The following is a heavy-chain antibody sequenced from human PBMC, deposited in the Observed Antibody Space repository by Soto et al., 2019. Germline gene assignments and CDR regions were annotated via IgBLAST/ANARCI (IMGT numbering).Heavy chain of an antibody. V-gene: IGHV5-51*01. CDR3: ARLNMVRGVITPIDY. CDR2: IYPGDSDT. Sequence: GESLKISCKGSGYSFTSYWIGWVRQMPGKGLEWMGIIYPGDSDTRYSPSFQGQVTISADKSISTAYLQWSSLKASDTAMYYCARLNMVRGVITPIDYWGQGTLVTVSS. J-gene: IGHJ4*02. D-gene: IGHD3-10*01. CDR1: GYSFTSYW.